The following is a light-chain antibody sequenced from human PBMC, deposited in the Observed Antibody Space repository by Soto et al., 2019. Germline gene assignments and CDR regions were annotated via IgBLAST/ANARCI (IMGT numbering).Light chain of an antibody. Sequence: QYSLAEPASGSGPFGQSITISCSGPNTDLGVYGYVSWYQHHPGKAPKLLIYDVNNRPSGISDRFSGSKSGDTASLTISGLQAEDEADYFCFSKISGFVYGYGTGTKVTVL. V-gene: IGLV2-14*01. CDR1: NTDLGVYGY. CDR2: DVN. J-gene: IGLJ1*01. CDR3: FSKISGFVYG.